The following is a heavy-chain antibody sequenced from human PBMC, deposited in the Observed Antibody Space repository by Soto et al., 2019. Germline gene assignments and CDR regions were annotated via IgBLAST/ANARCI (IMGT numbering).Heavy chain of an antibody. Sequence: YTFTSYGISWVRQAPGQGLEWMGWISAYNGNTNYAQKLQGRVTMTTDTSTSTAYMELSSLRSEDTAVYYCAREGRCSSTSCYNYYYYGMDVWGQGTTVPVSS. CDR3: AREGRCSSTSCYNYYYYGMDV. D-gene: IGHD2-2*02. CDR2: ISAYNGNT. V-gene: IGHV1-18*04. J-gene: IGHJ6*02. CDR1: YTFTSYG.